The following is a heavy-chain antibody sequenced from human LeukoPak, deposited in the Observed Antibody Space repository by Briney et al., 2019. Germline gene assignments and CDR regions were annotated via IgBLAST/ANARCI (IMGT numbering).Heavy chain of an antibody. J-gene: IGHJ6*02. CDR3: ARDTSSDYDILTGYYCNGMDV. D-gene: IGHD3-9*01. CDR2: ISGSGGST. Sequence: GGSLRLSCAASGFTFSSYAMSWVRQAPGKGLEWVSAISGSGGSTYYADSVKGRFTISRDNSKNTLYLQMNSLRAEDTAVYYCARDTSSDYDILTGYYCNGMDVWGQGTTVTVSS. CDR1: GFTFSSYA. V-gene: IGHV3-23*01.